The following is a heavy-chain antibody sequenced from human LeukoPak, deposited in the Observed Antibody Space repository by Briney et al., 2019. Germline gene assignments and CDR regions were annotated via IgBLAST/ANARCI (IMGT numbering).Heavy chain of an antibody. CDR1: GYTFTSYG. J-gene: IGHJ4*02. Sequence: ASVKVSCKASGYTFTSYGISWVRQAPGQGLEWMGWISAYNGNTNYAKKLQGRVNITTDTSTSTAYMELRSLRSDHTAVYYCARDPDILVVNEVGYFDYWGQGTLVTVSS. V-gene: IGHV1-18*01. CDR3: ARDPDILVVNEVGYFDY. D-gene: IGHD3-22*01. CDR2: ISAYNGNT.